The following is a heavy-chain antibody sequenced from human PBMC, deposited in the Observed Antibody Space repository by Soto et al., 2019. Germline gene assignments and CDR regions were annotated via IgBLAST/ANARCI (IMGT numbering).Heavy chain of an antibody. Sequence: QVQLVESGGGVVQPGRSLRLSCAASGFTFSSYGMHWVRQAPGKGLEWVAVISYDGSNKYYADSVKGRFTISRDNSKNXXXXXXXXXRAEDTAVYYCARSPYSVSYLAYFDYWGQGTLVTVSS. CDR3: ARSPYSVSYLAYFDY. CDR1: GFTFSSYG. CDR2: ISYDGSNK. D-gene: IGHD1-26*01. J-gene: IGHJ4*02. V-gene: IGHV3-30*03.